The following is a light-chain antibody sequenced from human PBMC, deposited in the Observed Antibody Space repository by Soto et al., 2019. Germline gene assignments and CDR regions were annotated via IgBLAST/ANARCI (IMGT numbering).Light chain of an antibody. J-gene: IGKJ5*01. V-gene: IGKV3-20*01. CDR2: GAS. CDR1: QSISSNF. Sequence: EIVLTQSPGTLSLSPGERTALSCRASQSISSNFFAWYQQKPGQAPRLLIYGASSRATGVPDRFIGSGSGTDFTLTISRLEPEDFAVYYCQHYVNSPFTFGQGTRLEIK. CDR3: QHYVNSPFT.